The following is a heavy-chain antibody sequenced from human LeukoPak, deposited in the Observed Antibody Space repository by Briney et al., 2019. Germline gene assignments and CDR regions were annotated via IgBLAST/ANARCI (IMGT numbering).Heavy chain of an antibody. V-gene: IGHV3-21*01. Sequence: GGSLRLSCAASGFTFSSYSMNWVRQAPGKGLEWVSSISSSSYRYYADSVKGRFTISRDNAKNSLYLQMNSLRADDTAVYYCARATIVVVIPDYWGQGTLVTASS. CDR1: GFTFSSYS. CDR2: ISSSSYR. CDR3: ARATIVVVIPDY. D-gene: IGHD3-22*01. J-gene: IGHJ4*02.